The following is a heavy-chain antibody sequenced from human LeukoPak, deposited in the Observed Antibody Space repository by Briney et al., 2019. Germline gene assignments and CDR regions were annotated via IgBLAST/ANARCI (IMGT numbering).Heavy chain of an antibody. V-gene: IGHV3-23*01. J-gene: IGHJ5*02. Sequence: GGSLRLSCAASGFTFSSYGTSWVRQAPGRGLEWVSAVTSGATTYYADSVKGRFTISRDNAKNTLYLQMNSLRAEDTAVYYCARDRGGYYYDSSGSFDPWGQGTLVTVSS. CDR3: ARDRGGYYYDSSGSFDP. CDR2: VTSGATT. D-gene: IGHD3-22*01. CDR1: GFTFSSYG.